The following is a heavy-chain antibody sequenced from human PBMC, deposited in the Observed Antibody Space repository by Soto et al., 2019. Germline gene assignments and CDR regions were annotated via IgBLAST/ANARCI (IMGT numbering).Heavy chain of an antibody. V-gene: IGHV1-18*01. CDR2: ISAYNGNT. J-gene: IGHJ6*02. CDR1: GYTFTSYG. CDR3: ARDQEDLGEPYGMDV. Sequence: ASMQVSCKASGYTFTSYGISWVRQAPGQGLEWMGWISAYNGNTNYAQKLQGRVTMTTDTSTSTAYMELRSLRSDDTAVYYCARDQEDLGEPYGMDVWGQGTTVTVSS. D-gene: IGHD3-16*01.